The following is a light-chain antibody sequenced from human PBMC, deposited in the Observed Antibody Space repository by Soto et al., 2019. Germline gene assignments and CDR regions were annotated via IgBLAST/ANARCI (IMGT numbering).Light chain of an antibody. CDR3: SLYTSSSTYV. CDR1: SNDVGSYNR. Sequence: QSALTQPPSVSGSPGQSVTISCTGTSNDVGSYNRVSWYQQPPGTAPKLMIYEASNRPSGVPDRFSGSKSGNTASLTISGLQAEDEADYYCSLYTSSSTYVFGTGTKVTVL. CDR2: EAS. V-gene: IGLV2-18*01. J-gene: IGLJ1*01.